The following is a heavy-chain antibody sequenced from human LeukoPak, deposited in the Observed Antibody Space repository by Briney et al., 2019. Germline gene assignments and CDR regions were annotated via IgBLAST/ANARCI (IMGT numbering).Heavy chain of an antibody. V-gene: IGHV3-23*01. D-gene: IGHD2-15*01. CDR3: AKSFIVVVVAASDY. CDR1: GFTFSSYA. Sequence: GGSLRLSCAASGFTFSSYAMSWVHQAPGKGLEWVSAISGSGGSTYYADSVKGRFTISRDNSKNTLYLQMNSLRAEDTAVYYCAKSFIVVVVAASDYWGQGTLVTVSS. CDR2: ISGSGGST. J-gene: IGHJ4*02.